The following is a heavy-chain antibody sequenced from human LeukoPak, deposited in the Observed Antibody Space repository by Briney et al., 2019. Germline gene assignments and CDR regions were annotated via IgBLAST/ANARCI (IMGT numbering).Heavy chain of an antibody. D-gene: IGHD5-12*01. J-gene: IGHJ4*02. V-gene: IGHV3-74*01. CDR3: ASGYDFTY. CDR2: SDGSGT. Sequence: GGSLRLSCAASGFTFSSYWMHWVRQAPGKGVVWVSRSDGSGTTYADSVKGRFTISRDNAKNTLYLQMNSLRAEDTAVYYCASGYDFTYWGQGTLVTVSS. CDR1: GFTFSSYW.